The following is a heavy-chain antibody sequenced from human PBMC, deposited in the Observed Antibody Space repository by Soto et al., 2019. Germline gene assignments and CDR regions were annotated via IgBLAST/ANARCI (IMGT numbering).Heavy chain of an antibody. Sequence: GGSLRLSCAASGFTFSSYWMSWVRQAPGKGLEWVANIKQDGSEKYYVDSVKGRFTISRDNAKNSLYLQMNSLRAEDTAVYYCARYWTKRGHYVRGSYQYYFDYWGQGTLVTVSS. CDR1: GFTFSSYW. CDR3: ARYWTKRGHYVRGSYQYYFDY. D-gene: IGHD3-16*02. CDR2: IKQDGSEK. V-gene: IGHV3-7*03. J-gene: IGHJ4*02.